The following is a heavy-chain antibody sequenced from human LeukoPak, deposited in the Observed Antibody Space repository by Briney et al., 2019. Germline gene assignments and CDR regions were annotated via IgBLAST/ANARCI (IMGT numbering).Heavy chain of an antibody. D-gene: IGHD3-10*02. V-gene: IGHV3-7*01. J-gene: IGHJ4*02. CDR1: GFTFSSYW. CDR3: ARVCSGSSRRDFDY. Sequence: GGSLRLSCAASGFTFSSYWMSWVRQAPGKGLEWVANIKQDGSEKYYVDSVKGRFTISRDNAKNSLYLRMNSLRAEDTAVYYCARVCSGSSRRDFDYWGQGTLVTVSS. CDR2: IKQDGSEK.